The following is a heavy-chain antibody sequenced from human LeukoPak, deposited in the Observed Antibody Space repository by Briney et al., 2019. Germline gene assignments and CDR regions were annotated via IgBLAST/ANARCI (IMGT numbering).Heavy chain of an antibody. Sequence: GGSLRLSCAASAFTFSSYALHWVRQAPGKGLEWVAVISFDGSNKYYADSVKGRFTISRDNSKNTLYLQMNSLRAEDTAVYYCAKAGSGNPRYYYYYYMDVWGKGTTVTVSS. CDR1: AFTFSSYA. CDR2: ISFDGSNK. D-gene: IGHD2-15*01. J-gene: IGHJ6*03. V-gene: IGHV3-30*18. CDR3: AKAGSGNPRYYYYYYMDV.